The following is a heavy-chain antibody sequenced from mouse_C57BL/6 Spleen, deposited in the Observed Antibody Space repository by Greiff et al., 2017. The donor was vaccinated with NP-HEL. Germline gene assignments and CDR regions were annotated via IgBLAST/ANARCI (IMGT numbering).Heavy chain of an antibody. CDR3: VRHGRERGNAMDY. CDR1: GFSFNTYA. CDR2: IRSKSNNYAT. J-gene: IGHJ4*01. Sequence: EVKLEESGGGLVQPKGSLKLSCAASGFSFNTYAMNWVRQAPGKGLEWVARIRSKSNNYATYYADSVKDRFTISRDDSESMLYLQMNNLKTEDTAMYYCVRHGRERGNAMDYWGQGTSVTVSS. V-gene: IGHV10-1*01.